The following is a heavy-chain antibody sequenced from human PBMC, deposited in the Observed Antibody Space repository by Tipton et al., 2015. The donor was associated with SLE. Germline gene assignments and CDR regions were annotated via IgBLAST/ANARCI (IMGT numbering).Heavy chain of an antibody. CDR3: AKDRPIAAAPGAFDY. V-gene: IGHV3-33*06. Sequence: SLRLSCEASGFSFSNYGMHWVRQVPGRGLEWVAVIWYDGSNKYYADSVKGRFTISRDNSKNTLYLQMHSLRAEDTAVYYCAKDRPIAAAPGAFDYWGRGILVTVSS. CDR1: GFSFSNYG. J-gene: IGHJ4*02. D-gene: IGHD6-13*01. CDR2: IWYDGSNK.